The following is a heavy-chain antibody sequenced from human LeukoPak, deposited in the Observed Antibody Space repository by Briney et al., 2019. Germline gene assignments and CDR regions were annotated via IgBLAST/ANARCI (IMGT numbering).Heavy chain of an antibody. V-gene: IGHV1-8*01. CDR1: GYTFTGYD. D-gene: IGHD7-27*01. CDR2: MNPNSGNT. J-gene: IGHJ6*02. Sequence: ASVKVSCKASGYTFTGYDINWVRQATGQGLEWMGWMNPNSGNTGYAQKFQGKFTMTRNTSISTAYMELSSLRFEDTAVYYCASSVLTGSGMDVWGQGTTVTVSS. CDR3: ASSVLTGSGMDV.